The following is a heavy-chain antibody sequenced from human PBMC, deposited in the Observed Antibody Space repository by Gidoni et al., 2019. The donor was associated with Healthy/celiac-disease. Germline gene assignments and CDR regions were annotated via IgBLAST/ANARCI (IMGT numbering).Heavy chain of an antibody. V-gene: IGHV3-33*01. CDR3: ARADFWSGYANYFDY. D-gene: IGHD3-3*01. Sequence: QVQLVESGGGVVQPGRSLRLSCAASGFTFSSYGMHWVRQAPGKGLEWVAVIWYDGSNKYYADSVKGRFTISRDNSKNTLYLQMNSLRAEDTAVYYCARADFWSGYANYFDYWGQGTLVTVSS. J-gene: IGHJ4*02. CDR1: GFTFSSYG. CDR2: IWYDGSNK.